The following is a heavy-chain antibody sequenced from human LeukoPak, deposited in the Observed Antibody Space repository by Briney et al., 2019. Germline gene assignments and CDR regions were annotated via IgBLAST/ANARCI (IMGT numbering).Heavy chain of an antibody. CDR3: AKEAPPGGYYFDY. CDR2: GSGGST. J-gene: IGHJ4*02. V-gene: IGHV3-23*01. D-gene: IGHD3-16*01. CDR1: GFTFSSYA. Sequence: GGSLRLSCAASGFTFSSYAMSWVRQAPGKGLEWVSAGSGGSTYYADSVKGRFTISRDNSKNTLYLQMNSLRAEDTAVYYCAKEAPPGGYYFDYWSQGTLVTVSS.